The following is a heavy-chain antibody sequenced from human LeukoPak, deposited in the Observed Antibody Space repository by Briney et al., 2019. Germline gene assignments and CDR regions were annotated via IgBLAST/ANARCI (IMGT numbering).Heavy chain of an antibody. D-gene: IGHD3-22*01. CDR1: GYTFTGYY. Sequence: ASVKVSCKASGYTFTGYYMHWVRQAPGQGLEWSGWISAYNGNTNYAQKRQGRVTMTTDTSTSTAYMELRSLRSDDTAVYYCARNYYDSSGYDEYYFDYWGQGTLVTVSS. V-gene: IGHV1-18*04. J-gene: IGHJ4*02. CDR2: ISAYNGNT. CDR3: ARNYYDSSGYDEYYFDY.